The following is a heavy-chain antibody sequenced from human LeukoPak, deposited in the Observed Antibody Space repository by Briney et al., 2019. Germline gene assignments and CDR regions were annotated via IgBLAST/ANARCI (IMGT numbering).Heavy chain of an antibody. CDR3: ARVRTEWYIDL. CDR2: MKEDGGEK. D-gene: IGHD2-8*02. V-gene: IGHV3-7*01. CDR1: GFIFSPYW. J-gene: IGHJ2*01. Sequence: PGGSLRLSCAASGFIFSPYWVTWVRRAPGMGLEWVANMKEDGGEKFYVDSVRGRFTISRDNAKNSLYLQMNCLRVEDTGVYYCARVRTEWYIDLWGRGTLVTVST.